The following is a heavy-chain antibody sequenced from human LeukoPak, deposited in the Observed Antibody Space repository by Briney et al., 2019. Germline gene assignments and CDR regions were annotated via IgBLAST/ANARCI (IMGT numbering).Heavy chain of an antibody. CDR3: AKDPSSGDYFAY. Sequence: GGSLRLSCAASGFPFDDYGMTWVRQAPGKGLEWVAFIRYDGSNKYYADSVKGRFPISRDNSKNTLYLQMNSLSAEDAAVYYCAKDPSSGDYFAYWSQGTLVTVSS. D-gene: IGHD3-16*01. V-gene: IGHV3-30*02. CDR2: IRYDGSNK. J-gene: IGHJ4*02. CDR1: GFPFDDYG.